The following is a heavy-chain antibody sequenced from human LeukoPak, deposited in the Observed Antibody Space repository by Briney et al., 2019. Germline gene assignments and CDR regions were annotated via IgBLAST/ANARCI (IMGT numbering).Heavy chain of an antibody. CDR2: IRYDGSNK. D-gene: IGHD6-13*01. CDR1: GFTFSSYA. V-gene: IGHV3-30*02. J-gene: IGHJ1*01. Sequence: PGGSLRLSCAASGFTFSSYAMSWVRQAPGKGLEWVAFIRYDGSNKYYADSVKGRFTISRDNSENTLYLQMNSLRAEDTAVYYCAKDTQLGVAAAAEHWGQGTLVTVSS. CDR3: AKDTQLGVAAAAEH.